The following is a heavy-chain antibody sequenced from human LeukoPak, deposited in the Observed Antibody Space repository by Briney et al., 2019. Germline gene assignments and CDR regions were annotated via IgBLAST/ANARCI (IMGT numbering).Heavy chain of an antibody. CDR2: IIPILGMT. J-gene: IGHJ3*02. Sequence: GASVKVSCKASGGTFSSYAFSWVRQAPGQGLEWMGRIIPILGMTNYAQKFQGRVTMTRDTSTSTVYMELSSLRSEDTAVYYCARGVGENYDFWSGYSESAFDIWGQGTMVTVSS. CDR1: GGTFSSYA. CDR3: ARGVGENYDFWSGYSESAFDI. V-gene: IGHV1-69*04. D-gene: IGHD3-3*01.